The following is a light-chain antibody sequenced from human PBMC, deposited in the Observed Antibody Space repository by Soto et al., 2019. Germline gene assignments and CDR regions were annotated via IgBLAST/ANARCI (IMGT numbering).Light chain of an antibody. CDR3: QQYTNWPLMP. Sequence: EILMTPSPATPSASPGERVTVSCWTSRSVSSTVAWYQQKPGQAPRLLIYDASSRATGIPARLSGSGSGTEFTLTISSLQSDDFAVYYCQQYTNWPLMPFGQGTLVEIK. CDR1: RSVSST. J-gene: IGKJ5*01. CDR2: DAS. V-gene: IGKV3-15*01.